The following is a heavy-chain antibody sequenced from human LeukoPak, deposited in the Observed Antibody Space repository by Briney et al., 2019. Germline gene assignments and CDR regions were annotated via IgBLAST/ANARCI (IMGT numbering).Heavy chain of an antibody. Sequence: GGSLRLSCTASGFTFSSYSMNWVRQPPGKGLEWVSYISSSSETIYYADSVKGRFTISRDNAKNSLFLQMNSLRAEDTAVYYCARLGATTDYWGQGTLVTVSS. CDR2: ISSSSETI. CDR3: ARLGATTDY. J-gene: IGHJ4*02. V-gene: IGHV3-48*04. CDR1: GFTFSSYS. D-gene: IGHD1-26*01.